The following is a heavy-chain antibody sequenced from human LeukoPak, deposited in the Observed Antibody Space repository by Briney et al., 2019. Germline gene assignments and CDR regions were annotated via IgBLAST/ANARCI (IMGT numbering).Heavy chain of an antibody. J-gene: IGHJ4*02. D-gene: IGHD2-15*01. CDR3: ASSPTRSGPSYYFDY. CDR2: IYYSGGT. CDR1: GGSISSYY. Sequence: SETLSLTCTVSGGSISSYYWSWIRQSPGQGLEWIGHIYYSGGTNYNPSLKSRVTISVDTSKNQFSLKLSSVTAPDTAVYYCASSPTRSGPSYYFDYWSQGTLVTVSS. V-gene: IGHV4-59*08.